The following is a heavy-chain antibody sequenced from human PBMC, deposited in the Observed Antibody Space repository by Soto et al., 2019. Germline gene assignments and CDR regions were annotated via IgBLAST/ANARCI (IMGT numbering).Heavy chain of an antibody. D-gene: IGHD2-15*01. CDR3: ARDHSYCSGGRCYSGWFDP. J-gene: IGHJ5*02. CDR2: ISGSSSYT. V-gene: IGHV3-11*06. CDR1: GFTFSDSY. Sequence: PGGSLRLSCTASGFTFSDSYMSWIRQAPGKGLEWVSYISGSSSYTDYAESVKGRFTVSRDNAKKSMYLYMNSLRAEDTAVYYCARDHSYCSGGRCYSGWFDPWGQGTLVTVSS.